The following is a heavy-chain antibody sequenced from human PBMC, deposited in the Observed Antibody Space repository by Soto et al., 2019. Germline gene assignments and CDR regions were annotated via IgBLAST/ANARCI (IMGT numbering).Heavy chain of an antibody. V-gene: IGHV3-48*02. CDR2: ISTTSFTI. CDR1: GFSFSTYN. J-gene: IGHJ5*01. Sequence: GGSLRLSCAASGFSFSTYNMDWVRQAPGKRPEWIAYISTTSFTIYYADSVKGRFTISRDNDRNSLYLEMNSLRDEDTAVYYCARDRCYDGTCYSASDSWGQGTLVTVS. CDR3: ARDRCYDGTCYSASDS. D-gene: IGHD2-15*01.